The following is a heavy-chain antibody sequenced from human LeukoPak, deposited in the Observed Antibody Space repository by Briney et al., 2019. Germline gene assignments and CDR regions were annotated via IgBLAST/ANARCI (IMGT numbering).Heavy chain of an antibody. CDR3: ARVIDQYYFDY. Sequence: SETLSLTCTVPGDSISSSSYYWGWIRQPPGKGLEYIGTIYYTGDAYYNPSLKGRVTISIDTSRKQFSLRLNSVTAADTAVYYCARVIDQYYFDYWGQGTLVTVSS. CDR1: GDSISSSSYY. V-gene: IGHV4-39*07. J-gene: IGHJ4*02. D-gene: IGHD2-15*01. CDR2: IYYTGDA.